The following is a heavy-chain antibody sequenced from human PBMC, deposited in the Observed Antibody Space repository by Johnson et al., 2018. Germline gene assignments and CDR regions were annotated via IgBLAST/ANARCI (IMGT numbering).Heavy chain of an antibody. V-gene: IGHV3-7*01. D-gene: IGHD1-26*01. CDR3: ARDWGGSGSYLFAFDI. CDR1: GFTFSSYW. J-gene: IGHJ3*02. CDR2: IKQDGSEK. Sequence: VQLVESGGGLVQPGGSLRVSCAASGFTFSSYWMSWVRQAPGKGLEWVANIKQDGSEKYYVDSVKGRFTISRDNAKNSLYLQMNSLRAEDTAVYYCARDWGGSGSYLFAFDIWGQGTMVTVSS.